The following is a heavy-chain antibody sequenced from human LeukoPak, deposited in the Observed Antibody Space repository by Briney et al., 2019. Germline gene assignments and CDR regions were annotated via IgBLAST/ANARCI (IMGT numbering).Heavy chain of an antibody. CDR2: IKQDGSEK. J-gene: IGHJ4*02. CDR1: GFTFSSYW. Sequence: PGGSLRLSCAASGFTFSSYWMSWVRQAPGKGLEWVANIKQDGSEKYYVDSVKGRFTISRDNAKNSLYLQMNSLRAEDTAVYYCARDGSVAVAGVGIDYWAREPWSPSPQ. D-gene: IGHD6-19*01. V-gene: IGHV3-7*01. CDR3: ARDGSVAVAGVGIDY.